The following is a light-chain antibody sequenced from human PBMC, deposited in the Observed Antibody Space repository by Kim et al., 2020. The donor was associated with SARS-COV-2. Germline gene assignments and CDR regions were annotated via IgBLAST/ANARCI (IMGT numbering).Light chain of an antibody. V-gene: IGKV1-5*03. CDR3: QQYNRSPGLT. CDR2: EAS. J-gene: IGKJ4*01. Sequence: DIQMTQSPSTLSVSVGDRVTITCRASQSIGTWLAWYQQKPGNAPKLLIYEASNLDSGVSSRFSGSGSGTEFTLTISSLQADDFATYYCQQYNRSPGLTFGRGTKVDIK. CDR1: QSIGTW.